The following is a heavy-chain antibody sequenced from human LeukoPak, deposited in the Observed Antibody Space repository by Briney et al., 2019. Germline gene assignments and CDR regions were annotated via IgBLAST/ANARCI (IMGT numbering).Heavy chain of an antibody. CDR2: IKEDGSQK. D-gene: IGHD2-2*01. CDR3: AKVCGSSCYFPES. J-gene: IGHJ5*02. V-gene: IGHV3-7*03. Sequence: PGGSLRLSCAASGFTFSSYWMSWVRQAPGKGLEWVANIKEDGSQKYYVDSVKGRFTISRDNAKNSLYLQMNSLTAEDTAMYYCAKVCGSSCYFPESWGQGTLVTVSS. CDR1: GFTFSSYW.